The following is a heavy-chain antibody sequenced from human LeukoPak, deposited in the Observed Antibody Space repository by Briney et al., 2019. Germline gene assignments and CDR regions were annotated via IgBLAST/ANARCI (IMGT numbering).Heavy chain of an antibody. Sequence: GGSLRLSCAASGFTFSSYSMNWVRQGPGKGLEWVSSISSSSSYIYYADSVKGRFTISRDNAKNSLYLQMNSLRAEDTAVYYCAREEGSGSYYNYWGQGTQVTVSS. J-gene: IGHJ4*02. CDR1: GFTFSSYS. V-gene: IGHV3-21*01. CDR3: AREEGSGSYYNY. CDR2: ISSSSSYI. D-gene: IGHD3-10*01.